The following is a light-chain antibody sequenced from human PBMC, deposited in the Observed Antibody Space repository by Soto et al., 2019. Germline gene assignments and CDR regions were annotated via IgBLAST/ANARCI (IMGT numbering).Light chain of an antibody. CDR3: QQYSPWRT. CDR2: GAS. V-gene: IGKV3-15*01. CDR1: QSIDSD. J-gene: IGKJ1*01. Sequence: EIMMTQSPANVSVFPGERATLSCRASQSIDSDLAWYQQKPGHVPRLLIDGASTRATGVPARFSGSGSGTEFTLTIISLQSDDVAVYYWQQYSPWRTFGQGTKVEIK.